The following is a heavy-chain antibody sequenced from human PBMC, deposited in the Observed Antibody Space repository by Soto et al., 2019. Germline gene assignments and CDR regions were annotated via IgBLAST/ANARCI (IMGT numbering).Heavy chain of an antibody. D-gene: IGHD3-22*01. CDR3: AKEFDTSGYYSYYYAMDV. Sequence: EVHLLESGGGLVKPGGSLRLSCAASGFKFSTFAMSWVRQAPGKGLEWVSGLGDSGTKTYYAASVRGRFIISRDNSKNTVDLQMNSLRAEDTAVYYCAKEFDTSGYYSYYYAMDVWGQGTTVTVSS. J-gene: IGHJ6*02. CDR2: LGDSGTKT. CDR1: GFKFSTFA. V-gene: IGHV3-23*01.